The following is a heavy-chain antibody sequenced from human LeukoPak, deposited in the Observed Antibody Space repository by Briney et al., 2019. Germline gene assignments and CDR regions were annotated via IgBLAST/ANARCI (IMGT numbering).Heavy chain of an antibody. CDR3: ARGNWYLDY. CDR1: GGSISSYY. CDR2: IYYSGSI. Sequence: SETLSLTCTVSGGSISSYYWSGIRQPPGKGLEWIGCIYYSGSINYNPSLKSRVTISVDTSKNQFSLKVSSVTAADTAVYYCARGNWYLDYWGQGILVTVSS. D-gene: IGHD1-1*01. V-gene: IGHV4-59*01. J-gene: IGHJ4*02.